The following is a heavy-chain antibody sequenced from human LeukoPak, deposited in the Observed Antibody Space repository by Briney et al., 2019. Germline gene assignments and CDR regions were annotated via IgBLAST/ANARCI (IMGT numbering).Heavy chain of an antibody. J-gene: IGHJ4*02. CDR3: GRGVRYCSGGSCPWYFDY. V-gene: IGHV3-49*04. CDR1: GFTFGDYV. D-gene: IGHD2-15*01. CDR2: IRGRAQGETT. Sequence: GGSLRLSCTASGFTFGDYVMSWVRQAPGKGLEWVGLIRGRAQGETTEYAASVKGRFTISRDDSESIAYLQMNSLKTEDTAVYYCGRGVRYCSGGSCPWYFDYWGQGTLVTVSS.